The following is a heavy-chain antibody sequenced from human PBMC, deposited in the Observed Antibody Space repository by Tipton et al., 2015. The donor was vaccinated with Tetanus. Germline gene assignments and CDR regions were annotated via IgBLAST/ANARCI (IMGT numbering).Heavy chain of an antibody. CDR2: IYPGDSDT. Sequence: VQLVQSGAEVKKPGESLKISCKGSGYSFTSYWIGWVRQMPGKGLEWMGIIYPGDSDTRYSPPFQGQVTISADKSSSTAYLQWSSLKASDPAMYYCARARASNPLTANYYFDYWGQGTLVTVSS. D-gene: IGHD1-14*01. J-gene: IGHJ4*02. V-gene: IGHV5-51*01. CDR1: GYSFTSYW. CDR3: ARARASNPLTANYYFDY.